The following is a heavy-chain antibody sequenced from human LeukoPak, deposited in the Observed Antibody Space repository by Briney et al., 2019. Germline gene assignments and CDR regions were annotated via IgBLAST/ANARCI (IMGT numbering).Heavy chain of an antibody. CDR2: ISGSGGST. Sequence: GGSLRLSCAASGFTFSSYAMSWVRQAPGKGLEWVSAISGSGGSTYYADSVKGRFTISRDNSKNTLYLQMNSLRAEDTAVYYCAKDRASGWSPGYYFDYWGQGTLATVSS. V-gene: IGHV3-23*01. J-gene: IGHJ4*02. D-gene: IGHD3-10*01. CDR1: GFTFSSYA. CDR3: AKDRASGWSPGYYFDY.